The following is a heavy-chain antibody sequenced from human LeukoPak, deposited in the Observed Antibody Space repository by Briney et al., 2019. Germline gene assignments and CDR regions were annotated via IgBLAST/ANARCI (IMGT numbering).Heavy chain of an antibody. CDR2: ISGSGGST. CDR1: GFTFSIYS. D-gene: IGHD2-21*02. J-gene: IGHJ4*02. Sequence: GGSLRLSCAASGFTFSIYSMNWVRQAPGKGLEWVSAISGSGGSTYYADSVKGRFTISRDNSKNTLYLQMNSLRAEDTAVYYCAKVCGGDCYSTYFDYWGQGTLVTVSS. CDR3: AKVCGGDCYSTYFDY. V-gene: IGHV3-23*01.